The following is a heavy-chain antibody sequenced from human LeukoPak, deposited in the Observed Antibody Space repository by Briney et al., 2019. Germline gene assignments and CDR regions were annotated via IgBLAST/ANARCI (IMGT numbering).Heavy chain of an antibody. CDR3: ARCSDSISQVDV. D-gene: IGHD3-3*02. J-gene: IGHJ6*04. CDR2: ISSSSSYI. CDR1: GFTFSSYS. V-gene: IGHV3-21*01. Sequence: GGSLRLSCAASGFTFSSYSMNWVRQAPGKGLEWVSSISSSSSYIYYADSVKGRFTISRDNAKNSLYLQMNSLRAEDTAVYYCARCSDSISQVDVWGTGATVTVSS.